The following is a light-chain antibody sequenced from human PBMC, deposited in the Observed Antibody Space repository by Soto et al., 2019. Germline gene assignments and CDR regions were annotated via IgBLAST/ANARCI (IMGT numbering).Light chain of an antibody. CDR2: EVS. CDR1: SSDVGGYNY. J-gene: IGLJ1*01. CDR3: SSYVGSNNYV. Sequence: QSALTQPPSASGSPGQSVTISCTGTSSDVGGYNYVSWYQQHPGKAPKLMIYEVSKRPSGVPDRFSGSKSGNTASLTVSELQAEDEADYYCSSYVGSNNYVFGTGTKVTV. V-gene: IGLV2-8*01.